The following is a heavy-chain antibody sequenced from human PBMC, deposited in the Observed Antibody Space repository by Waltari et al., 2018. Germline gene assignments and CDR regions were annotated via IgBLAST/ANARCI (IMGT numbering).Heavy chain of an antibody. CDR3: ARASYDYVWGSYRTTHFDY. D-gene: IGHD3-16*02. Sequence: QVQLQQWGAGLLKPSETLSLTCAVYGGSFSGYYWSWIRQHPGKGLEWIGEINHSGSTNYNPSLKSRVTISVDTSKNQFSLKLSSVTAADTAVYYCARASYDYVWGSYRTTHFDYWGQGTLVTVSS. CDR1: GGSFSGYY. J-gene: IGHJ4*02. V-gene: IGHV4-34*01. CDR2: INHSGST.